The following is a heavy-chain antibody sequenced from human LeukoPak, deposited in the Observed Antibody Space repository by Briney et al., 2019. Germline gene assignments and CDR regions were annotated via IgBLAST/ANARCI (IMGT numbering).Heavy chain of an antibody. Sequence: GGSLRLSCATTGFTFSTYWMNWVRQAPGKGLEWVANIKPDGTEKYSVDSVKGRFTISRDNAKNSLYLQMSSLRAEDTAVYYCARGLRGPQASLWGQGTLVTVSS. J-gene: IGHJ4*02. D-gene: IGHD2-8*01. CDR1: GFTFSTYW. CDR3: ARGLRGPQASL. CDR2: IKPDGTEK. V-gene: IGHV3-7*03.